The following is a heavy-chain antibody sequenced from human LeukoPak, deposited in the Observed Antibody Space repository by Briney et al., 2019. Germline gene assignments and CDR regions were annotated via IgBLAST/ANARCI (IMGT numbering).Heavy chain of an antibody. CDR2: MYLGGTT. D-gene: IGHD6-19*01. V-gene: IGHV4-4*02. CDR3: AGLEGRYSTDWFYFFDY. Sequence: SETLSLTCIVSGGSISSLNLWSWLRQLPGKGLEWIGEMYLGGTTNFKPSLKSRVTILIDKSKNQLSLQLTSVTAADTAVYYCAGLEGRYSTDWFYFFDYWGQGALVTVSS. CDR1: GGSISSLNL. J-gene: IGHJ4*02.